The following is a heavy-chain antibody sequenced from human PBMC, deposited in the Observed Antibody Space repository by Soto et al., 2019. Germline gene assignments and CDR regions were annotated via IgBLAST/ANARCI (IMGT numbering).Heavy chain of an antibody. D-gene: IGHD6-13*01. CDR3: ARLIAAAAGSYYYYYGMDV. J-gene: IGHJ6*02. CDR1: GGSISSYY. Sequence: PSETLSLTCTVSGGSISSYYWSWIRQPAGKGLEWIGRIYTSGSTNYNPSLKSRVTMSVDTSKNQFSLKLSSVTAADTAVYYCARLIAAAAGSYYYYYGMDVWGQGTTVTVSS. CDR2: IYTSGST. V-gene: IGHV4-4*07.